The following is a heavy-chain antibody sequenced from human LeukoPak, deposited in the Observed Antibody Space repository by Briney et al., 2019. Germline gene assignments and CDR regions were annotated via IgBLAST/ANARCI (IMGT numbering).Heavy chain of an antibody. CDR1: GGSISSGGYY. CDR3: ARSPRRLQWEGYYYYYYYMDV. J-gene: IGHJ6*03. CDR2: IYYSGST. Sequence: SETLSLTCTVSGGSISSGGYYWSWIRQHPGKGLEWIGYIYYSGSTYYNPSLKSRVTISVDTSKNQFSLKLSSVTAADTAVYYCARSPRRLQWEGYYYYYYYMDVWGKGTTVTVSS. D-gene: IGHD5-24*01. V-gene: IGHV4-31*03.